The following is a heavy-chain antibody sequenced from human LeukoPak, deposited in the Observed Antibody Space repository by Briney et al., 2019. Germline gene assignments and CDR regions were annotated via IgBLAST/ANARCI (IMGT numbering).Heavy chain of an antibody. V-gene: IGHV3-21*01. CDR2: ISSSSSYI. Sequence: GGSLRLSCAASGFTFSSYSMNWVRQAPGKGLEWVSSISSSSSYIYYADSVKGRFTISRDNSKNTLYLQMNSLRAEDTAVYYCARVGFTFQTTKEYYFDYWGQGTLVTVSS. J-gene: IGHJ4*02. CDR3: ARVGFTFQTTKEYYFDY. CDR1: GFTFSSYS. D-gene: IGHD4-17*01.